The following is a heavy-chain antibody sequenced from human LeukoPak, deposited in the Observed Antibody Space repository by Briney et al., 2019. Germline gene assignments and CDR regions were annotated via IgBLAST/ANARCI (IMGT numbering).Heavy chain of an antibody. J-gene: IGHJ4*02. CDR2: ISYDGSNK. CDR3: AKVGPQSEYYFDY. CDR1: GFTFSSYA. D-gene: IGHD3-10*01. V-gene: IGHV3-30-3*01. Sequence: GRSLRLSCAASGFTFSSYAMHWVRQAPGKGLEWVAVISYDGSNKYYADSVKGRFTISRDNSKNTLYLQMNSLRAEDTAVYYCAKVGPQSEYYFDYWGQGTLVIVSS.